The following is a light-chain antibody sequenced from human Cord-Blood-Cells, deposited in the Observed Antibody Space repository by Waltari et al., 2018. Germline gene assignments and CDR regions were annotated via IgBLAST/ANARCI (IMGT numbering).Light chain of an antibody. CDR1: SSDVGSYNL. J-gene: IGLJ1*01. CDR2: EVS. Sequence: QSALTQPASVSGSPGQSLTISCTATSSDVGSYNLVPWYQQHPGKAPKLMIYEVSKRPSGVSNRFSGSKSGNTASLTISGLQAEDEADYYCCSYAGSSTYVFGTGTKVTVL. CDR3: CSYAGSSTYV. V-gene: IGLV2-23*02.